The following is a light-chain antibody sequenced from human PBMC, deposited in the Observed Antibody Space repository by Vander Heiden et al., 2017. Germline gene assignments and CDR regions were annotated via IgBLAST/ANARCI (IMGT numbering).Light chain of an antibody. J-gene: IGLJ2*01. V-gene: IGLV1-40*01. CDR2: GNN. Sequence: QSVLTQPPSVSGAPGQRVTISCSGSACNIGSSQDVHCYRRIPGTAPKLLNYGNNSQPSGVPGRFSGSKSGTSASLAITGLQAEDEADYYCQSYDNNHSGSSHVVFGGGTKLTVL. CDR1: ACNIGSSQD. CDR3: QSYDNNHSGSSHVV.